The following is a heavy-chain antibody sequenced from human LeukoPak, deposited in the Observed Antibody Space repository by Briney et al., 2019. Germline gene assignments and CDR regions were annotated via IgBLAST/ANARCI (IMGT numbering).Heavy chain of an antibody. CDR3: ARNEIIAARRGSFDL. V-gene: IGHV4-39*01. J-gene: IGHJ2*01. Sequence: SETLSLTCTVSGGSISSSSYYWGWIRQPPGKGLEWSGSIYYSGSTYYNPSLKSRVTISVDTSKNQFSLKLSSVTAAETVVYYCARNEIIAARRGSFDLWGGGTLVLVS. CDR1: GGSISSSSYY. D-gene: IGHD6-6*01. CDR2: IYYSGST.